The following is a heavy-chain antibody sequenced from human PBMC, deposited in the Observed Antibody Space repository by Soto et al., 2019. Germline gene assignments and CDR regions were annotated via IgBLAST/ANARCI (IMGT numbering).Heavy chain of an antibody. CDR3: ARRMTIFLVASPGYYYGMDV. CDR2: IYYSGST. Sequence: KPSETLSLTCTVSGGSISSSSYYWGWIRQPPGKGLEWIGSIYYSGSTYYNPSLKSRVTISVDTSKNQFSLKLSSVTAADTAVYFCARRMTIFLVASPGYYYGMDVWGQGATVIVSS. CDR1: GGSISSSSYY. D-gene: IGHD3-3*01. V-gene: IGHV4-39*01. J-gene: IGHJ6*02.